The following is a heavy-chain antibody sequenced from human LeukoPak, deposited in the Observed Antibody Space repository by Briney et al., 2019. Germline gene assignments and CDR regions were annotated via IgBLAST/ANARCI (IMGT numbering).Heavy chain of an antibody. V-gene: IGHV4-4*07. CDR2: IYTSGST. D-gene: IGHD4-17*01. J-gene: IGHJ5*02. CDR1: GGSISSYY. Sequence: SETLSLTCTVSGGSISSYYWSWIRQPAGKGLEWIGRIYTSGSTNYNPSLKSRVTMSVDTSKNQFSLKLSSVTAADTAVYYCARDIFSYGVANWFDPWGQGTLVTVSS. CDR3: ARDIFSYGVANWFDP.